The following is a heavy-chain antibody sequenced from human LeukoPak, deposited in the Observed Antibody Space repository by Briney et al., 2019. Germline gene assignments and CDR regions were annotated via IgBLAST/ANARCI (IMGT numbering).Heavy chain of an antibody. CDR1: GGSISSSSYY. CDR3: ARDIVVVPAALTYSYNWVDP. Sequence: PSETLSLTCTVSGGSISSSSYYWGWIRQPPGKGLEWIGSIYYSGSTYYNPSLKSRVTISVDTSKNQFSLKLSSVTAADTAVYYCARDIVVVPAALTYSYNWVDPWGQGTLVTVSS. D-gene: IGHD2-2*01. V-gene: IGHV4-39*02. CDR2: IYYSGST. J-gene: IGHJ5*02.